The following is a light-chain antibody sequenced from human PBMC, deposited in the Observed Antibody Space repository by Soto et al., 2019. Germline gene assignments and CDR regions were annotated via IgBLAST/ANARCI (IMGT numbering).Light chain of an antibody. J-gene: IGKJ4*01. Sequence: EILMTQSPLTLSVSPGEGATLSCRASQNINSNLAWYQQRPGQAPRVLIYGASSRASGIPDRFSGSGSGTDVALTINRLEADDVAVYCCQQYKEWRPLSFGGGTRVESK. V-gene: IGKV3D-15*01. CDR3: QQYKEWRPLS. CDR2: GAS. CDR1: QNINSN.